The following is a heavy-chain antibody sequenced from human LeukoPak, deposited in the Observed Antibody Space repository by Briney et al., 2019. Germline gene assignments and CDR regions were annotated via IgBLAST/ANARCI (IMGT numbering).Heavy chain of an antibody. D-gene: IGHD6-19*01. CDR1: GFTFSMYA. V-gene: IGHV3-23*01. CDR2: ISVDGGGT. CDR3: AKDSVGVAGPDY. J-gene: IGHJ4*02. Sequence: GGSLRLSCAASGFTFSMYAMSWVRQAPGKGLEWVSVISVDGGGTYYADSVKGRFTISRDNSKSTLYLQMNSLRAEDTAVYYCAKDSVGVAGPDYWGQGSLVTVSS.